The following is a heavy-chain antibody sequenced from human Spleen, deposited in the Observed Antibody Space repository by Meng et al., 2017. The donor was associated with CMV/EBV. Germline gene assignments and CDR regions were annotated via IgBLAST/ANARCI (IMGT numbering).Heavy chain of an antibody. CDR1: GFAFGIYT. CDR3: ARDWFDPNSSPRDY. Sequence: SGFAFGIYTMNWVRQAPGRGLEWVSSISSTSTYIYYGDSVKGRLTISRDNAKNSLYLQMNSLRAEDTAVYYCARDWFDPNSSPRDYWGQGTLVTVSS. CDR2: ISSTSTYI. V-gene: IGHV3-21*01. J-gene: IGHJ4*02. D-gene: IGHD6-13*01.